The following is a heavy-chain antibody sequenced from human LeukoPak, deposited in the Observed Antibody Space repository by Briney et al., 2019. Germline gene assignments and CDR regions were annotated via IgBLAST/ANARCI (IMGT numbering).Heavy chain of an antibody. Sequence: SVKVSCKASGGTFSSYAISWVRQAPGQGLEWMGGIIPIFGTANYAQKFQGRVTITADESTSTAYMELSSLRSEDTAVYYCASSTTPSYSSGWDYWGQGTLVTVSS. J-gene: IGHJ4*02. V-gene: IGHV1-69*13. CDR2: IIPIFGTA. CDR3: ASSTTPSYSSGWDY. D-gene: IGHD6-19*01. CDR1: GGTFSSYA.